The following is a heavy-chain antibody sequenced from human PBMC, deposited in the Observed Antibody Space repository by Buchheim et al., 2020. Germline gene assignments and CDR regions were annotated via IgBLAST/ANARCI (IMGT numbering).Heavy chain of an antibody. CDR1: GFTFSNAW. CDR2: IKSKTDGGTT. D-gene: IGHD6-13*01. V-gene: IGHV3-15*07. Sequence: EVQLVESGGGLVKPGGSLRLSCAASGFTFSNAWMNWVRQAPGKGLEWVGRIKSKTDGGTTDYAAPVKGRFTISRDDSKNTLYLQMNSLKTEDTAVYYCTTDLRLAAAGQNRLKYYYYGMDVWGQGTT. CDR3: TTDLRLAAAGQNRLKYYYYGMDV. J-gene: IGHJ6*02.